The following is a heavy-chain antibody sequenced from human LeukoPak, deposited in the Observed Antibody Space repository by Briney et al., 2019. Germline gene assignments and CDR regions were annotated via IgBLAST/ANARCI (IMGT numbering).Heavy chain of an antibody. J-gene: IGHJ5*02. Sequence: GGSLRLSCAASGFTFSTYSMNWVRQAPGKGLVWVSDINSDGSFTWYADSVKGRFTISRDNAKNTVYLQMNSLRAEDAAMYYCARGGYASGLDLWGQGTLVTVSS. CDR3: ARGGYASGLDL. CDR2: INSDGSFT. V-gene: IGHV3-74*01. D-gene: IGHD6-19*01. CDR1: GFTFSTYS.